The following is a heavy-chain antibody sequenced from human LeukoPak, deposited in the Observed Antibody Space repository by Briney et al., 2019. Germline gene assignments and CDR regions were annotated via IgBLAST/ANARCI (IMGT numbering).Heavy chain of an antibody. V-gene: IGHV3-74*01. CDR2: INSDGSGT. Sequence: GGSLRLSCAASGFIFTNYFMSWVRQAPGKGLVWISRINSDGSGTNYADFVKGRFTISRDNAKNTVYLQINSLRDEDTAVYYCARICSSTDCLIPDWGQGTLVTVSS. J-gene: IGHJ4*02. D-gene: IGHD2-2*01. CDR3: ARICSSTDCLIPD. CDR1: GFIFTNYF.